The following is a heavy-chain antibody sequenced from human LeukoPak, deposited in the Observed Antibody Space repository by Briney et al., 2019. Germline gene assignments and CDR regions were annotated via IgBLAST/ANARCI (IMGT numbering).Heavy chain of an antibody. CDR3: ARDRGSSWYFDY. V-gene: IGHV1-2*02. J-gene: IGHJ4*02. CDR2: INPNSGDT. Sequence: GASVKVSCKASGYTFTAYHLHWVRQAPGQGPEWMGWINPNSGDTNYAQKFQGRVAMTRDTSITTAYMEMTRLTSDDTAVYYCARDRGSSWYFDYWGQGTLVTVSS. CDR1: GYTFTAYH. D-gene: IGHD6-13*01.